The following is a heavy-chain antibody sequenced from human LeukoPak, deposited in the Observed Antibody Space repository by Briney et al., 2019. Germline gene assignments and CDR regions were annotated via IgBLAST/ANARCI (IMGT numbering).Heavy chain of an antibody. V-gene: IGHV3-21*01. Sequence: PGGSLRLSCAASGFTFSSYSMTWVRQAPGKGLEWVSSITDSGSFVYYGDSVKGRFTISRDNAKSSLYLQMNSLRAEDTAVHFCARDTTKDYWGQGTLVTVSS. D-gene: IGHD1-14*01. CDR3: ARDTTKDY. CDR1: GFTFSSYS. J-gene: IGHJ4*02. CDR2: ITDSGSFV.